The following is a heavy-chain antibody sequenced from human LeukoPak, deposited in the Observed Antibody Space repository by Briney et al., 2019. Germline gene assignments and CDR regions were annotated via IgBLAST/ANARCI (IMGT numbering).Heavy chain of an antibody. CDR3: ARDLGPGQCYYYYIDV. D-gene: IGHD6-19*01. J-gene: IGHJ6*03. CDR1: EFTFSSYW. CDR2: IKQDGSKK. Sequence: PGGSLRLSCAASEFTFSSYWMSWVRQAPGKGLEWVANIKQDGSKKYYVDSVKGRFTISRDNAKNSLYLQMNSLRAEDTAVYYCARDLGPGQCYYYYIDVWGKGTTVTVSS. V-gene: IGHV3-7*01.